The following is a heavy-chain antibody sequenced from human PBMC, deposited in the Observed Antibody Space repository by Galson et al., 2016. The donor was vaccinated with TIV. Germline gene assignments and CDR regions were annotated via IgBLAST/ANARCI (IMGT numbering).Heavy chain of an antibody. D-gene: IGHD2-2*01. J-gene: IGHJ4*02. CDR3: ARVRFCSSTDCYTYFDH. Sequence: SLRLSCAASGFVFGTYGMHWVRQAPGKGLEWVAVIWYDGNQKDYADSVEGRFIISRDNSKNTLYLQMNSLRVEDTAVYYCARVRFCSSTDCYTYFDHWGQGTLVTVSS. CDR2: IWYDGNQK. CDR1: GFVFGTYG. V-gene: IGHV3-33*01.